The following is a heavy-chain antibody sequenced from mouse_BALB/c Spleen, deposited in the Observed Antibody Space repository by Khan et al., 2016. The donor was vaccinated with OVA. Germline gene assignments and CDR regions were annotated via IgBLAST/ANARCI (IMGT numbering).Heavy chain of an antibody. D-gene: IGHD2-14*01. J-gene: IGHJ3*01. Sequence: VQLQQPGVELARPGASVKMSCKASGYTFTSYTIHWIKKRPGQGLEWIGYINPSNGYTNYNQKFKDKATLTTDKSSTTAYLQLSSLTSDDSAVYNCVRDGAYHRNDGWFAYWGQGTLVTVSA. V-gene: IGHV1-4*01. CDR3: VRDGAYHRNDGWFAY. CDR2: INPSNGYT. CDR1: GYTFTSYT.